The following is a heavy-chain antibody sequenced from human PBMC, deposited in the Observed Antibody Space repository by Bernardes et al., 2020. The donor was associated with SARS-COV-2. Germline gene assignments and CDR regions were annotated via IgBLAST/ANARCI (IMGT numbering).Heavy chain of an antibody. CDR1: GFTFSDYA. V-gene: IGHV3-23*01. J-gene: IGHJ6*02. D-gene: IGHD3-10*01. Sequence: GGSLRLSCAASGFTFSDYAMSWVRQAPGKGLEWVSSISGSGANTYFADSVKGRFTISRDNSKNTLYLQMNSLTPEDTAVYYCAKDRERGFGESYGMDVWGQGTTVIVSS. CDR3: AKDRERGFGESYGMDV. CDR2: ISGSGANT.